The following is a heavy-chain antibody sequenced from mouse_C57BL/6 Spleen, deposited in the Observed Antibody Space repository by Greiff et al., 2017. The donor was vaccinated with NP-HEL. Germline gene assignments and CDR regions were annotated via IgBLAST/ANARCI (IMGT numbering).Heavy chain of an antibody. CDR3: ARDASPHRYFDV. Sequence: EVKLVESGGGLVQSGRSLRLSCATSGFTFSDFYMVWVRQAPGKGLEWIAASRNKANDYTTEYSASVKGRFIVSRDTSQSILYLQMNALRAEDTAIYYCARDASPHRYFDVWGTGTTVTVSS. CDR1: GFTFSDFY. CDR2: SRNKANDYTT. V-gene: IGHV7-1*01. J-gene: IGHJ1*03.